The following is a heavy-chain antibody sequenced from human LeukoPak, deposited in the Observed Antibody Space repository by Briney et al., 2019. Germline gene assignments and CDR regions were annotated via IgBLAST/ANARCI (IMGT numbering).Heavy chain of an antibody. CDR3: ARDRRGVAAPYFDY. CDR1: GFTFSSYT. Sequence: GGSLRLSCAASGFTFSSYTMHWVRQAPGKGLEWVAVISYDGSNKYYADSVKCRFTISRDNSKNTLYLQMNSLRAEDTAVYYCARDRRGVAAPYFDYWGQGTLVTVSS. J-gene: IGHJ4*02. V-gene: IGHV3-30-3*01. CDR2: ISYDGSNK. D-gene: IGHD6-13*01.